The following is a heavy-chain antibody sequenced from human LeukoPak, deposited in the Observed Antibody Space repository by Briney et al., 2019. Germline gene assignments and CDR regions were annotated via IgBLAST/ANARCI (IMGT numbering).Heavy chain of an antibody. CDR3: ARDVDSYGMDV. CDR1: GGTFSSYA. Sequence: SVKVSCKASGGTFSSYAISWVRQAPGQGLEWMGRIIPILGIANYAQKFQGRVTITADKSTSTAYMELSSLRSEDTAVYYCARDVDSYGMDVWGQGTTVTVSS. D-gene: IGHD5-12*01. V-gene: IGHV1-69*04. CDR2: IIPILGIA. J-gene: IGHJ6*02.